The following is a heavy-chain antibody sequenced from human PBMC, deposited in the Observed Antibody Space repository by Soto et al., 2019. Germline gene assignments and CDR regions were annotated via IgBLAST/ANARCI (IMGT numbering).Heavy chain of an antibody. V-gene: IGHV1-69*02. CDR1: GGTFSSYT. D-gene: IGHD2-15*01. CDR2: IIPILGIA. J-gene: IGHJ4*02. Sequence: QVQLVQSGAGVKKPGSSVKVSCKASGGTFSSYTISWVRQAPGQGLEWMGRIIPILGIANYAQKFQGRVTITADKSTSTAYMELSSLRSEDTAVYYCARVANCSGGSCYSFDYWGQGTLVTVSS. CDR3: ARVANCSGGSCYSFDY.